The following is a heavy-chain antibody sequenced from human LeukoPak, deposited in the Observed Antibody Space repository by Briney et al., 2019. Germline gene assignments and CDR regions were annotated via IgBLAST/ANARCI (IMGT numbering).Heavy chain of an antibody. CDR2: IKEDGSEG. Sequence: GGSLRLSCATSGFTFSTYLMTWVRQAPGKGLESVATIKEDGSEGYYVDSVKGRFTISRDNAKNSVFLQMNNLRVEDTAMYYCARDSGGNDYWGQGLLVTVSS. CDR1: GFTFSTYL. D-gene: IGHD3-16*01. CDR3: ARDSGGNDY. J-gene: IGHJ4*02. V-gene: IGHV3-7*01.